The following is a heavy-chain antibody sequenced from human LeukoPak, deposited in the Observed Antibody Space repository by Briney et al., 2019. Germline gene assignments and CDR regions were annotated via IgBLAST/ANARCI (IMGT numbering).Heavy chain of an antibody. J-gene: IGHJ6*03. D-gene: IGHD2-8*01. CDR3: ASNPPRGYCTNGVCRTKEPTLYYYYMDV. CDR1: GGTFSSYA. Sequence: ASVKVSCKASGGTFSSYAISWVRQAPGQGLEWMGRIIPIFGTANYEEKFQGRVTITTDESTSTAYMELSSLRSEDTAVYYCASNPPRGYCTNGVCRTKEPTLYYYYMDVWGKGTTVTVSS. CDR2: IIPIFGTA. V-gene: IGHV1-69*05.